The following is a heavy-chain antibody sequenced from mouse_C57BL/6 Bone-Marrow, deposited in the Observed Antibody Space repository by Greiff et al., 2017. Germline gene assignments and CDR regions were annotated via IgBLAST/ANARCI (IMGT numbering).Heavy chain of an antibody. CDR3: TTDCYLRSTWFAY. CDR1: GFNIKDDY. V-gene: IGHV14-4*01. D-gene: IGHD2-3*01. J-gene: IGHJ3*01. Sequence: VQLQQSGAELVRPGASVKLSCTASGFNIKDDYMHWVKQRPEQGLEWIGWIDPENGDTEYASKFQGKATITADTSSTTAYLQLISLTSEDTAVYCCTTDCYLRSTWFAYWCRGTLVTVSA. CDR2: IDPENGDT.